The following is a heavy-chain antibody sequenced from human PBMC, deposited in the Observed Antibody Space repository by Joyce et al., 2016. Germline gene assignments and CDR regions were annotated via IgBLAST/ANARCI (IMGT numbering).Heavy chain of an antibody. V-gene: IGHV3-15*01. CDR1: GIGFSYSW. D-gene: IGHD6-6*01. J-gene: IGHJ4*02. Sequence: EVRMVESGGDLVKPGGFIGLSCVASGIGFSYSWLSWVSQAQGRGWEGVGRIKSKTGGGATDYPEPVKGRFSISRDDSESRLYLQKNSLKTDDTGIYYCVKVKGGSAYHFDYWGQGTLVIVSS. CDR2: IKSKTGGGAT. CDR3: VKVKGGSAYHFDY.